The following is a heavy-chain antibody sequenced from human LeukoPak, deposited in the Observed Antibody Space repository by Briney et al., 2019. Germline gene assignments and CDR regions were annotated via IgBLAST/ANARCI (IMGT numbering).Heavy chain of an antibody. CDR3: AGYNYYGSGSRVN. D-gene: IGHD3-10*01. V-gene: IGHV3-23*01. CDR1: GFTFSSYA. Sequence: GGSLRLSCAASGFTFSSYAMSWVRQAPGKGLEWVSAISGSGGSTYYADSVKGRFTISRDNAKNSLYLQMNSLRAEDTAVYYCAGYNYYGSGSRVNWGQGTLVTVSS. CDR2: ISGSGGST. J-gene: IGHJ4*02.